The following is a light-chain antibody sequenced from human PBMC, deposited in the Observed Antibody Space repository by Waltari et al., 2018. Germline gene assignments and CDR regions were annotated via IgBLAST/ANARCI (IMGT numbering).Light chain of an antibody. V-gene: IGLV1-40*01. CDR1: GPNTGAGYD. J-gene: IGLJ3*02. CDR2: GST. CDR3: QSYDTSLRVV. Sequence: QSVLTQPPSVSGAPGQRLTIPCPGSGPNTGAGYDVHWYQQLPRAAPKRLIYGSTSRPLGVPDRFFGSTSGTSASLAITGLQAEDEADYYCQSYDTSLRVVFGGGTKLTVL.